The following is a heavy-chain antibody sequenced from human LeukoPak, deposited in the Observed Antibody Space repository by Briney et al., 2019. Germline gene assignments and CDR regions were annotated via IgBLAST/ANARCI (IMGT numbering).Heavy chain of an antibody. Sequence: GGSLRLSCAASGFTFSSYGMHWVRQAPGKGLEWVAFIRYDGSNKYYADSVKGRFTTSRDNSKNTLYLQMNSLRAEDTAVYYCAKDSTVATRSPLDYWGQGTLVTVSS. CDR2: IRYDGSNK. D-gene: IGHD4-17*01. J-gene: IGHJ4*02. V-gene: IGHV3-30*02. CDR1: GFTFSSYG. CDR3: AKDSTVATRSPLDY.